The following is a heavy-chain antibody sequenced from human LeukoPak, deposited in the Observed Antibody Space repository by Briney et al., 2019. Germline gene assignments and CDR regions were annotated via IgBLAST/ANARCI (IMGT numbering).Heavy chain of an antibody. J-gene: IGHJ6*03. CDR1: GYTFTSYA. CDR3: ARVEAWPRRCMDV. CDR2: INTNTGNP. D-gene: IGHD3-3*01. Sequence: ASVKVSCTASGYTFTSYAMNWVRQAPGQGLEWMGWINTNTGNPTYAQGFTGRFVFSLDTSVSTAYLQISSLKAEDTAVYYCARVEAWPRRCMDVWGKGTTVTVSS. V-gene: IGHV7-4-1*02.